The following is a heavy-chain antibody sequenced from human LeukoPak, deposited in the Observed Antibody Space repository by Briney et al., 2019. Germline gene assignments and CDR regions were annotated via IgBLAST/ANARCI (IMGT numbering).Heavy chain of an antibody. CDR2: IYHSGNT. V-gene: IGHV4-4*02. J-gene: IGHJ3*02. Sequence: SGTLSLTCAVSGDSITNDVWWSWVRQPPGKGLEWIGEIYHSGNTNYSPSLKSRVTISVDKSKKQFSLRLRSVTAADTAVYYCARGARGILGAFDIWGQGTMVTVSS. CDR3: ARGARGILGAFDI. CDR1: GDSITNDVW.